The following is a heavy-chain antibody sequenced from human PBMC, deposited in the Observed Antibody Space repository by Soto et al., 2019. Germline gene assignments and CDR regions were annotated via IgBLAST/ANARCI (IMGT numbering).Heavy chain of an antibody. V-gene: IGHV4-30-2*01. CDR3: ARGGSGPLNWFDP. J-gene: IGHJ5*02. CDR1: GGSISSGVYS. Sequence: SETLYLTCAVSGGSISSGVYSWSWIRQPPGKGLALLGYIYSIGIPYYNPSLKIRVTISVYRSNNQFSLKLSSVPAADTAVYYFARGGSGPLNWFDPWCQGTLVTVSS. CDR2: IYSIGIP.